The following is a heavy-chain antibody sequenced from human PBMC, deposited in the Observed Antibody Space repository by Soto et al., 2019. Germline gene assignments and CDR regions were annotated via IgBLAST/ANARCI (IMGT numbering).Heavy chain of an antibody. CDR3: ARPTVNPDYYYYGMDV. V-gene: IGHV4-59*01. D-gene: IGHD4-4*01. J-gene: IGHJ6*02. Sequence: SETLSLTCTVSGGSISSYYWSWIRQPPGKGLEWIGYIYYSGSTNYNPSLKSRVTISVDTSKNQFSLKLSSVTAADTAVYYCARPTVNPDYYYYGMDVWGQGTRVNVSS. CDR2: IYYSGST. CDR1: GGSISSYY.